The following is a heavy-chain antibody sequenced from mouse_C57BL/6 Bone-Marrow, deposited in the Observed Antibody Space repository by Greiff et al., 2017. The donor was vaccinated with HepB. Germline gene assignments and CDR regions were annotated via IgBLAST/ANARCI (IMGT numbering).Heavy chain of an antibody. CDR1: GYTFTDYY. V-gene: IGHV1-26*01. Sequence: EVQLQRSGPELVKPGASVKISCKASGYTFTDYYMNWVKQSHGKSLEWIGDINPNNGGTSYNQKFKGKATLTVDKSSSTAYMERRSLTSEDSAVYYCASYYGSIYWYFDVWGTGTTVTVSS. CDR2: INPNNGGT. J-gene: IGHJ1*03. D-gene: IGHD1-1*01. CDR3: ASYYGSIYWYFDV.